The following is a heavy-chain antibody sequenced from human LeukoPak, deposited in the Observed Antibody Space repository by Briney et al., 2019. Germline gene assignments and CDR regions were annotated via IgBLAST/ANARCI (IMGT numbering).Heavy chain of an antibody. CDR2: ISYDGSNK. D-gene: IGHD4-17*01. CDR3: AREQGYGDYTGYAFDI. CDR1: GFTFSCYA. V-gene: IGHV3-30-3*01. Sequence: GGSLRLSCAASGFTFSCYAMHWVRQAPGKGLEWVAVISYDGSNKYYADSVKGRFTISRDNSKNTLYLQMNSLRAEDTAVYYCAREQGYGDYTGYAFDIWGQGTMVTVSS. J-gene: IGHJ3*02.